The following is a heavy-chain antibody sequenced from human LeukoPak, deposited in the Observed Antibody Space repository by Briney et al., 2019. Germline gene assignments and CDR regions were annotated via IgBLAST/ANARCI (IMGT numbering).Heavy chain of an antibody. CDR2: IYYSGST. CDR1: GGSISSSSYY. D-gene: IGHD3-10*01. J-gene: IGHJ5*02. CDR3: ARVYGLWFGELRNWFDP. V-gene: IGHV4-39*07. Sequence: SETLSLTCTVSGGSISSSSYYWGWIRQPPGKGLEWIGSIYYSGSTYYNPSLKSRVTISVDTSKNQFSLKLSSVTAADTAVYYCARVYGLWFGELRNWFDPWGQGTLVTVSS.